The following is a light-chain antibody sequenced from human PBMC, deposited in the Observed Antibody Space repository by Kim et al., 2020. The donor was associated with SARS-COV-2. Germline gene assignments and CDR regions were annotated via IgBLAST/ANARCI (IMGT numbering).Light chain of an antibody. Sequence: VTISCTGSSSNIGAGCDVHWYQQLPGTAPKLLIYGNSNRPSGVPDRFSGSKSGTSASLAITGLQAEDEADYYCQSYDSSLSGSGVFGGGTQLTVL. CDR1: SSNIGAGCD. J-gene: IGLJ2*01. CDR2: GNS. V-gene: IGLV1-40*01. CDR3: QSYDSSLSGSGV.